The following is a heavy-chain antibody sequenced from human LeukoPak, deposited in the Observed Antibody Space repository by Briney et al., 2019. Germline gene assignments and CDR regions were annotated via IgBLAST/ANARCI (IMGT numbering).Heavy chain of an antibody. D-gene: IGHD1-1*01. CDR3: AQSYNWNYYY. CDR2: IYYSGST. Sequence: SETLSLTCTVSGGSISSGGYYWSWIRQHPGKGLEWIGYIYYSGSTYYNPSLKSRVTISVDTSKNQFSLKLSSVTAADTAAYYCAQSYNWNYYYWGQGTLVTVSS. J-gene: IGHJ4*02. V-gene: IGHV4-31*03. CDR1: GGSISSGGYY.